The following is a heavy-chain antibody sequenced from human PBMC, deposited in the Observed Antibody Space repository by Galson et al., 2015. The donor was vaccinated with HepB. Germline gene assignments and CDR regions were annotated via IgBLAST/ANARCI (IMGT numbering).Heavy chain of an antibody. J-gene: IGHJ6*02. CDR2: INWNGGST. D-gene: IGHD3-22*01. CDR1: GFTFDDYG. Sequence: SLRLSCAASGFTFDDYGMSWVRQAPGKGLEWVSGINWNGGSTGYAASVKGRFTISRDNAKNSLDLQMNSLRAEDTALYYCARDLGLNYYDSSGRVVVNGMDVWGQGTTVTVSS. V-gene: IGHV3-20*04. CDR3: ARDLGLNYYDSSGRVVVNGMDV.